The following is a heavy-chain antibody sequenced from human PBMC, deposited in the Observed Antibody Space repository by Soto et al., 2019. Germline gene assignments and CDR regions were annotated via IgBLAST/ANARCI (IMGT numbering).Heavy chain of an antibody. CDR3: ARANYDFWSGYTNYGMDV. Sequence: LSLTCAVSGGSISSGGYSWSWIRQPPGKGLEWIGYIYHSGSTYYNPSLKSRVTISVDRSKNQFSLKLSSVTAADTAVYYCARANYDFWSGYTNYGMDVWGQGTTVTVSS. CDR2: IYHSGST. CDR1: GGSISSGGYS. D-gene: IGHD3-3*01. V-gene: IGHV4-30-2*01. J-gene: IGHJ6*02.